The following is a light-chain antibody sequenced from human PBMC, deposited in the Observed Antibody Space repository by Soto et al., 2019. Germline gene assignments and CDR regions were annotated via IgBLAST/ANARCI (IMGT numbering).Light chain of an antibody. CDR2: GAS. CDR1: QGIANF. CDR3: QQLNSFPIP. V-gene: IGKV1-9*01. J-gene: IGKJ3*01. Sequence: IQLTQSPSSLSASVGDRVTISCRASQGIANFLAWYQQKPGKAPKLLIYGASTLQRGVPSRFSGSGSGTDFTLTISSLQPEDVATYYCQQLNSFPIPFGPGPKVDIK.